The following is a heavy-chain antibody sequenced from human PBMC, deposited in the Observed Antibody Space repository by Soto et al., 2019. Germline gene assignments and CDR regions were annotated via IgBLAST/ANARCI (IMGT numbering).Heavy chain of an antibody. Sequence: PSETLSLTCAVSGYSISSGYYWGWIRQPPGKGLEWIGSIYHSGSTYYNPSLKSRVTISVDTSKNQFSLKLSSVTAADTAVYYXARVGSPRPAAIQTGVDPWGQGTLVTAPQ. V-gene: IGHV4-38-2*01. J-gene: IGHJ5*02. CDR2: IYHSGST. CDR3: ARVGSPRPAAIQTGVDP. D-gene: IGHD2-2*01. CDR1: GYSISSGYY.